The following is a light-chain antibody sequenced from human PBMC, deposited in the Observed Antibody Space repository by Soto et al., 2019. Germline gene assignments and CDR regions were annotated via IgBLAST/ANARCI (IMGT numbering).Light chain of an antibody. CDR2: QTY. V-gene: IGKV3-11*01. CDR1: QYINTR. J-gene: IGKJ1*01. Sequence: EIVLTQSPATLSSFPGDRVTLSCRASQYINTRLAWYQHRPGQAPRLLIYQTYLRAAGIPARFSASGSGTDFTLTIRDVQPEDFALYYCNQRQSWPRTFGQGTKVDI. CDR3: NQRQSWPRT.